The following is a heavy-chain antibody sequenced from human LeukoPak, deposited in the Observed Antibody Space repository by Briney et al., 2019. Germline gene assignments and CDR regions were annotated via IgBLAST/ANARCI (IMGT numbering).Heavy chain of an antibody. Sequence: SETLSLTCAVYGGSFSGYYWSWIRQPPGKGLEWIGEINHSGSTNYNPSLKSRVTISVDTSKNQFSLKLSSVTAADTAVYYCARRHGSGSYYLNWFDPWGQGTLVTVSS. D-gene: IGHD3-10*01. CDR3: ARRHGSGSYYLNWFDP. CDR2: INHSGST. V-gene: IGHV4-34*01. CDR1: GGSFSGYY. J-gene: IGHJ5*02.